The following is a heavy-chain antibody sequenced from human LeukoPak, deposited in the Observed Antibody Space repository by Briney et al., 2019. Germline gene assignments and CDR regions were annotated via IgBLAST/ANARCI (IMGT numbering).Heavy chain of an antibody. CDR2: INHSGST. CDR3: ARGPLVYGSGSYFPYYFDY. D-gene: IGHD3-10*01. Sequence: SETLSLTCTVSGGSISGYYWSWIRQPPGKGLEWIGEINHSGSTNYNPSLKSRVTISVDTSKNQFSLKLSSVTAADTAVYYCARGPLVYGSGSYFPYYFDYWGQGTLVTVSS. J-gene: IGHJ4*02. V-gene: IGHV4-34*01. CDR1: GGSISGYY.